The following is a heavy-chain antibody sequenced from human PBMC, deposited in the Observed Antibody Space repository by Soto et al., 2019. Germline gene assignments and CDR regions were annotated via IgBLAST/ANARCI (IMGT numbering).Heavy chain of an antibody. CDR2: IYYSGST. CDR1: GGSISSSSYY. Sequence: PSETLSLTCTVPGGSISSSSYYWGWIRQPPGKGLEWIGYIYYSGSTYYNPSLKSRVTISVDTSKNQFSLKLSSVTAADTAVYYCARSASLLVTAIAYFDYWGQGTLVTVSS. D-gene: IGHD2-21*02. J-gene: IGHJ4*02. CDR3: ARSASLLVTAIAYFDY. V-gene: IGHV4-30-4*08.